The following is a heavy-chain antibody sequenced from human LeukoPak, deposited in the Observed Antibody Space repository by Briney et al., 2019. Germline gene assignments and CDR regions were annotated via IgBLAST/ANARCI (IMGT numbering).Heavy chain of an antibody. D-gene: IGHD3-10*01. J-gene: IGHJ5*02. V-gene: IGHV1-46*01. Sequence: ASVKVSCKASAYTFSSYLMHWVRQAPGQGLEWMEIIDPSGGSTGYAQKFQGRVTMTRDTSTSTVYMELSSLRSEDTAVYYCARDLGLRGVTNWFDPWGQGTLVTVSS. CDR2: IDPSGGST. CDR1: AYTFSSYL. CDR3: ARDLGLRGVTNWFDP.